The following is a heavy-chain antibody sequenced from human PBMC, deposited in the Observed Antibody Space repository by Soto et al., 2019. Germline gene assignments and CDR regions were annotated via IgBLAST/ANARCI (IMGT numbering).Heavy chain of an antibody. D-gene: IGHD6-13*01. CDR2: ISAYNGNT. CDR3: ARDTRQQLVRRWFDP. Sequence: QVQLVQSGAEVKKPGASVKVSCKASGYTFTSYGISWVRQAPGQGLEWMGWISAYNGNTNYAQKLQGRVTMTTDTSTSTAYSELRSLRSDDTAVYYCARDTRQQLVRRWFDPWGQGTLVTVSS. CDR1: GYTFTSYG. J-gene: IGHJ5*02. V-gene: IGHV1-18*01.